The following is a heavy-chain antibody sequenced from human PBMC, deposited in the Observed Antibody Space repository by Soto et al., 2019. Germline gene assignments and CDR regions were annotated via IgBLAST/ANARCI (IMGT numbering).Heavy chain of an antibody. J-gene: IGHJ4*02. CDR3: ATAEISGDLLFY. CDR1: GYTFTSYY. Sequence: ASVKVSCKASGYTFTSYYMHWVRQAPGQWLEWMGIINPSGGSTSYAQKFQGRVTMTRDTSTSTVYMELSSLRSEDTAVHYCATAEISGDLLFYWGQGTLVTVSS. CDR2: INPSGGST. V-gene: IGHV1-46*01. D-gene: IGHD4-17*01.